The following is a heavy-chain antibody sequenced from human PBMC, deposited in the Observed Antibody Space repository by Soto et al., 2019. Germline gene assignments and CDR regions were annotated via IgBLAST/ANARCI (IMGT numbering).Heavy chain of an antibody. D-gene: IGHD6-6*01. CDR3: TTDTSIAARPRWNY. V-gene: IGHV3-15*01. CDR1: VFTFSNAW. Sequence: VGSLRLSCASSVFTFSNAWMSCVRHSPGKGLEWVGRIKSKTDGGTTDYAAPVKGRFTISRDDSKNTLYLQMNSLKTEDTAVYYCTTDTSIAARPRWNYWGQGTLVTVSS. J-gene: IGHJ4*02. CDR2: IKSKTDGGTT.